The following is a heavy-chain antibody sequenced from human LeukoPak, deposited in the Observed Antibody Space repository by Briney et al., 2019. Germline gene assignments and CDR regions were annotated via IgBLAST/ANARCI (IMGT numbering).Heavy chain of an antibody. J-gene: IGHJ4*02. Sequence: ASVKVSCKASGYPFTDYYMHWVRQAPGQGLEWMGWINPNSGGTNYAQRFQGRVTMTRDTSISTAYMELSGLRSDDTAVYYCAREYSYYFEFWGQGTLVTVSS. D-gene: IGHD4-4*01. CDR1: GYPFTDYY. V-gene: IGHV1-2*02. CDR3: AREYSYYFEF. CDR2: INPNSGGT.